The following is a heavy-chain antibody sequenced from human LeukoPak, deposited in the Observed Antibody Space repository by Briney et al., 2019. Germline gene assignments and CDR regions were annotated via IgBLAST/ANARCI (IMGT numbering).Heavy chain of an antibody. CDR3: AKDLTYCGGDCYSV. CDR2: ISSDGNNK. CDR1: GFTFSSCG. J-gene: IGHJ4*02. V-gene: IGHV3-30*18. D-gene: IGHD2-21*02. Sequence: GGSLRLSCAASGFTFSSCGIHWVRQAPGKGLEWVAVISSDGNNKYYADSVKGRFTISRDNSKNTLYLQMNSLRAEDTAVYYCAKDLTYCGGDCYSVWGQGTVVTVSS.